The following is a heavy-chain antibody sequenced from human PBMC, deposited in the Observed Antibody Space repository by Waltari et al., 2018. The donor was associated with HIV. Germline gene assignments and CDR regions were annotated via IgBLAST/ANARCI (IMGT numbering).Heavy chain of an antibody. CDR3: SRGLHCTATSCLLYHGMDV. D-gene: IGHD2-2*01. CDR2: MNPNSGNT. J-gene: IGHJ6*02. CDR1: GYTFSTYD. V-gene: IGHV1-8*01. Sequence: QVQLVQSGAEVKKPGASVKVSCKASGYTFSTYDINCVPPATGQGLEWMGWMNPNSGNTGYAQKFQGRVNMTRNSSIRTAYMELSSLRSDDTAVYYCSRGLHCTATSCLLYHGMDVWGQGTAVSVSS.